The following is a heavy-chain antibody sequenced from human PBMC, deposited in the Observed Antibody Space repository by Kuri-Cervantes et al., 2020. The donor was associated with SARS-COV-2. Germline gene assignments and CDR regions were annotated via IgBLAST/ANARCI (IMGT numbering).Heavy chain of an antibody. CDR3: ARVKSVVTPDIDY. J-gene: IGHJ4*02. Sequence: SLTLSLPCAVYGGSFSGYYCSWIRQPPGKGLEWIGEINHSGSTNYIPSLKSRVTISIDTSKNQFSLKPSSVTAADTAVYYCARVKSVVTPDIDYWGQGTQV. D-gene: IGHD4-23*01. CDR1: GGSFSGYY. CDR2: INHSGST. V-gene: IGHV4-34*01.